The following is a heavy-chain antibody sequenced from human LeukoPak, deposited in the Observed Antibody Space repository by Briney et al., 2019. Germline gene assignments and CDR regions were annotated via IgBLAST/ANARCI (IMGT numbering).Heavy chain of an antibody. CDR1: TIGFRGYA. Sequence: PGGSLRLSCVASTIGFRGYAMHWVRRAPGKGLEWVGSISHDGTVRYANSARGRFIISRDDSKSTLFLQMNSLRVGDTAMYYCTRVGLGVILGDAFDPWGQGTMATVSS. CDR3: TRVGLGVILGDAFDP. CDR2: ISHDGTVR. D-gene: IGHD3-3*01. J-gene: IGHJ3*01. V-gene: IGHV3-30*04.